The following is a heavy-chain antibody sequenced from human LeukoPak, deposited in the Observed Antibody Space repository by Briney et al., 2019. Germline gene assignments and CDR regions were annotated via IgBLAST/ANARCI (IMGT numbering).Heavy chain of an antibody. Sequence: GGSLRLSCAASGFTFRDYYMSWIRQVPGKGLEWVSYISSSGSTIYHADSVKGRFTISRDNAKNSLYLQMNSLRAEDTAVYYCALRAVAGTPDYWGQGTLVTVSS. D-gene: IGHD6-19*01. CDR1: GFTFRDYY. CDR2: ISSSGSTI. CDR3: ALRAVAGTPDY. V-gene: IGHV3-11*01. J-gene: IGHJ4*02.